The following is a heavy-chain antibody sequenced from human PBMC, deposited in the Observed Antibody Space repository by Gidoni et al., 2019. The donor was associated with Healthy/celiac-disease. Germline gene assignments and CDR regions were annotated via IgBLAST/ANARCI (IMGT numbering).Heavy chain of an antibody. CDR2: INPNSGGT. J-gene: IGHJ4*02. D-gene: IGHD3-10*01. CDR3: ARDIYLLWFGELIPQTYDY. Sequence: QVQLVQSGAEVKKPGASVKVSCKASGYTFTGYYMHWVRQAPGQGLEWMGWINPNSGGTNYAQKSPGRVTMTRDTSISTAYMELSRLRSDDTAVYYCARDIYLLWFGELIPQTYDYWGQGTLVTVSS. CDR1: GYTFTGYY. V-gene: IGHV1-2*02.